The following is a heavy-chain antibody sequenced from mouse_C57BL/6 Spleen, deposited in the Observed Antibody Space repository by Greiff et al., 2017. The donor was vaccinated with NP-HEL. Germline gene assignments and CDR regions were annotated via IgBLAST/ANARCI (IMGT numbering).Heavy chain of an antibody. Sequence: EVKLVESGGGLVKPGGSLKLSCAASGFTFSDYGMHWVRQAPEKGLEWVAYISSGSSTIYYADTVKGRFTISRDNAKHTLFLQMTSLRSEDTAMYYCARPGDYYGSSHWFAYWGQGTLVTVSA. CDR3: ARPGDYYGSSHWFAY. J-gene: IGHJ3*01. CDR2: ISSGSSTI. D-gene: IGHD1-1*01. V-gene: IGHV5-17*01. CDR1: GFTFSDYG.